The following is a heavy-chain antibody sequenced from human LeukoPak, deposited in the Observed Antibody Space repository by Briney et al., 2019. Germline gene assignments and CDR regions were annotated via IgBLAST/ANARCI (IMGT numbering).Heavy chain of an antibody. D-gene: IGHD6-6*01. V-gene: IGHV3-48*01. CDR3: VRDQGSWSIAAHLDTFDM. Sequence: GGSLRLSCAASGFTFSTSGMNWVRQTPGKGLEWVSYITSSSSAKYYAASVRGRFTISRDNAKNSLYLQMNSLTAEDTAVYFCVRDQGSWSIAAHLDTFDMWGQGTMVTVSS. J-gene: IGHJ3*02. CDR2: ITSSSSAK. CDR1: GFTFSTSG.